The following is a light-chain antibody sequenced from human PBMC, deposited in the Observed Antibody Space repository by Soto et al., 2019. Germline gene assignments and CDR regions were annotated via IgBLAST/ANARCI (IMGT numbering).Light chain of an antibody. V-gene: IGKV3-11*01. CDR2: EAS. CDR3: QQYGNSRGT. Sequence: EIVLKQSPATLSLSPGDRATLSCRASQSVTTYINWFQQKPGQPPRLLIYEASTRVTGIPDKISGSGSGTDFSLTISGLEPEDFAVYYCQQYGNSRGTFGQGTKVDIK. CDR1: QSVTTY. J-gene: IGKJ1*01.